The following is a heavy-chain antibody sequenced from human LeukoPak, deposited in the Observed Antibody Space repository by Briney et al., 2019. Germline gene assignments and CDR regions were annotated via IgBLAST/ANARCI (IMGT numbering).Heavy chain of an antibody. CDR1: GCSISSYY. D-gene: IGHD3-16*01. CDR3: ARAYGNWGTYYYYYMDV. Sequence: SETLSLTCTVSGCSISSYYWSWIRQPPGKGLGWIGYIYYSGSTNYNPSHKSRVTISVDTSKNQFSLKLSSVTAADTAVYYCARAYGNWGTYYYYYMDVWGKGTTVTISS. CDR2: IYYSGST. J-gene: IGHJ6*03. V-gene: IGHV4-59*01.